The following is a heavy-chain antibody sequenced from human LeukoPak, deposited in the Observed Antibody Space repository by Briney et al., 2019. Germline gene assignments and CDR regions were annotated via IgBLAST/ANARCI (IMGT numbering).Heavy chain of an antibody. D-gene: IGHD6-19*01. CDR2: INHSGST. CDR3: ARVTQWLVHNWFDP. Sequence: SETLSLTCAVYGGSFSGYYWSWIRQPPGKGLEWIGEINHSGSTNYNPSLKSRVTISVGTSKNQFSLKLSSVTAADTAVYYCARVTQWLVHNWFDPWGQGTLVTVSS. J-gene: IGHJ5*02. CDR1: GGSFSGYY. V-gene: IGHV4-34*01.